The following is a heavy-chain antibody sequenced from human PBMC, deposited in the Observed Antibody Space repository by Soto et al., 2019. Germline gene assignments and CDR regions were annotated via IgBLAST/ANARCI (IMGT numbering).Heavy chain of an antibody. CDR2: IKSNADGGAT. CDR3: TTAPFSFITLPGASFLIGMDV. V-gene: IGHV3-15*01. J-gene: IGHJ6*02. CDR1: GFTLTRAS. Sequence: PGGSLRLSCAASGFTLTRASMSWVGQAPGKGLEWVGHIKSNADGGATDYAAPVKGRFTVSRDDSRNTLYLQLNSLKTEDTAVYYCTTAPFSFITLPGASFLIGMDVWGQGTTVTVSS. D-gene: IGHD3-10*01.